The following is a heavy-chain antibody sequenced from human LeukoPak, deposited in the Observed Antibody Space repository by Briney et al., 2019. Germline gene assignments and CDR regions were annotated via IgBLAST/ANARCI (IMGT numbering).Heavy chain of an antibody. Sequence: ASVKVSCKTSGYTFTTYAMNWVRQAPGQGLEWMGWINPNSGGTNYAQKFQGRVTMTRDTSIRTAYMELSSLRSDDTAVYYCARLGLPKNIQWLEPHFWGQGTLVTVSS. CDR1: GYTFTTYA. CDR2: INPNSGGT. CDR3: ARLGLPKNIQWLEPHF. J-gene: IGHJ4*02. V-gene: IGHV1-2*02. D-gene: IGHD6-19*01.